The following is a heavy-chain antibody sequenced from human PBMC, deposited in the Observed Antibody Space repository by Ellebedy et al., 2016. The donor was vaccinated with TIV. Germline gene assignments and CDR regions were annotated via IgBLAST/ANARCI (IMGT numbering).Heavy chain of an antibody. J-gene: IGHJ4*02. Sequence: PGGSLRPSCAASGFTFTTYWMYWARQAPGKGLVWVSRIYSGDSTASYADSVKGRFTISRDNAKNTLYLQMNSLRAEDKDVYYCARDVLGLDGYWGQGALVTVSS. D-gene: IGHD1-1*01. CDR2: IYSGDSTA. CDR3: ARDVLGLDGY. V-gene: IGHV3-74*01. CDR1: GFTFTTYW.